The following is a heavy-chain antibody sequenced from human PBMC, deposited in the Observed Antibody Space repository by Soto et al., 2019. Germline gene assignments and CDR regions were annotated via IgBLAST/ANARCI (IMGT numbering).Heavy chain of an antibody. V-gene: IGHV1-3*01. J-gene: IGHJ5*02. D-gene: IGHD2-15*01. CDR3: ARHRVVAVPPENWFDP. CDR1: GYTFTHYA. CDR2: INVVNGNT. Sequence: QVQLMQSGAEVKQPGASVKVSCKASGYTFTHYAIHWVRQAPGQRLEWLGWINVVNGNTKYSQRFQGRVTITSDTSASTAYMELTSLTSEDTAVYYCARHRVVAVPPENWFDPWGQGTLVTVSS.